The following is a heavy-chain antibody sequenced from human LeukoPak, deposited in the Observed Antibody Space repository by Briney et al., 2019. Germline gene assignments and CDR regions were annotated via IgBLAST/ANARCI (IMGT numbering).Heavy chain of an antibody. CDR3: TRQYSSLYYSDY. J-gene: IGHJ4*02. Sequence: TSETLSLTCAVSGGSFSGFYWSWIRQPPGGGLEWIADINHSGTTNYNPSLKSRVTISVDTSKNQFSLNLKSMTAADTAVYYCTRQYSSLYYSDYWGQGTLVTVSS. V-gene: IGHV4-34*01. CDR2: INHSGTT. D-gene: IGHD6-6*01. CDR1: GGSFSGFY.